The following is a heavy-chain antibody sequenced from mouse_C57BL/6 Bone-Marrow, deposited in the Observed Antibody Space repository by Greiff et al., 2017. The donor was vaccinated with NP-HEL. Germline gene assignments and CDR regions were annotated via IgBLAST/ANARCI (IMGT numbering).Heavy chain of an antibody. V-gene: IGHV1-50*01. CDR2: IDPSDSYT. Sequence: QVQLQQPGAELVKPGASVKLSCKASGYTFTSYWMQWVKQRPGQGLEWIGEIDPSDSYTTYTQKFKGKATLTVDTSSSTAYMQLSSLTSDDSAVYYCAREGLLLGGAMDYWGQGTSVTVSS. CDR3: AREGLLLGGAMDY. J-gene: IGHJ4*01. D-gene: IGHD1-1*01. CDR1: GYTFTSYW.